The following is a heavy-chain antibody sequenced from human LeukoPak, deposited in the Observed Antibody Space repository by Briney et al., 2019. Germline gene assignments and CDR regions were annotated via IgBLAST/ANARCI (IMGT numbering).Heavy chain of an antibody. CDR3: AKDSTAPISITMVRGRWYFDY. CDR1: GFTFSRYG. J-gene: IGHJ4*02. D-gene: IGHD3-10*01. CDR2: IRYDGSNK. V-gene: IGHV3-30*02. Sequence: GRSLRFSCGASGFTFSRYGMHWVRQAPGKGLEWVAFIRYDGSNKYYADSAKGRFTISRDNSKNTLYLQMNSLRAEDTAVYYCAKDSTAPISITMVRGRWYFDYWGQGTLVTVSS.